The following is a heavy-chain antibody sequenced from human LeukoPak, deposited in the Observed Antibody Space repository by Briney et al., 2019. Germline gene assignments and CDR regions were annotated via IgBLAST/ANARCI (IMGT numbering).Heavy chain of an antibody. V-gene: IGHV7-4-1*02. Sequence: ASVKVSCKASGYTFTSYAMNWVRQAPGQGLEWMGWINTNTGSPTYAQGFTGRFVFSLDTSVSTAYLQISSLKAEDTAVYYCARDADDYGDYTAFDIWGQGTMVTVSS. CDR3: ARDADDYGDYTAFDI. CDR2: INTNTGSP. D-gene: IGHD4-17*01. J-gene: IGHJ3*02. CDR1: GYTFTSYA.